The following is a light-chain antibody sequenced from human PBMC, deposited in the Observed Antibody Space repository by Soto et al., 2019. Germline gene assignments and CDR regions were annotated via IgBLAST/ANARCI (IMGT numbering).Light chain of an antibody. CDR3: CSSGGSRAV. Sequence: QSALTQPASVSGSPGQSITISCTGTSSDVGSHNLVSWYQQHPGQAPKLMIYEVSKRPLGVSARFSASKSGNTASLTISGLQAEDEADYYCCSSGGSRAVFGAGTQLTVL. V-gene: IGLV2-23*02. J-gene: IGLJ7*01. CDR1: SSDVGSHNL. CDR2: EVS.